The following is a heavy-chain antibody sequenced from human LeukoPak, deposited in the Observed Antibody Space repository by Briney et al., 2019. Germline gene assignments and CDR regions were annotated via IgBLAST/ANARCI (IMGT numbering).Heavy chain of an antibody. J-gene: IGHJ4*02. V-gene: IGHV3-30*18. Sequence: GGSLRLSCAASGFTFSSYGMHWVRLAPGKGLEWVAVISYDGSNKYYADSVKGRFTISRDNSKNTLYLQMNSLRAEDTAVYYCAKDDHSYSGSYNFDYWGQGTLVTVSS. CDR1: GFTFSSYG. CDR2: ISYDGSNK. D-gene: IGHD3-10*01. CDR3: AKDDHSYSGSYNFDY.